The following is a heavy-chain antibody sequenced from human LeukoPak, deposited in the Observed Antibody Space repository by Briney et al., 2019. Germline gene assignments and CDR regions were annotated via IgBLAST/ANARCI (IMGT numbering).Heavy chain of an antibody. D-gene: IGHD3-22*01. J-gene: IGHJ5*02. CDR3: TRRSYYYDSTRFDP. CDR2: IRSKANSYAT. CDR1: GFTFRGSA. Sequence: GGSLRLSCAASGFTFRGSAMHWVRQASGKGLEWVGRIRSKANSYATAYAASVKGRFTISRDDSKNTAYLQMNSLKTEDTAVYYCTRRSYYYDSTRFDPWGQGTLVTVSS. V-gene: IGHV3-73*01.